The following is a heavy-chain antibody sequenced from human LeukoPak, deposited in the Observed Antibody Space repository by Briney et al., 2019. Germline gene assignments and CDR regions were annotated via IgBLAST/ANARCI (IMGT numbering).Heavy chain of an antibody. CDR3: ARGGLQGY. V-gene: IGHV4-34*01. J-gene: IGHJ4*02. D-gene: IGHD3-16*01. CDR2: INHSGST. CDR1: EFTFSSYA. Sequence: SGGSLRLSCAASEFTFSSYAMSWVRQPPGKGLEWIGEINHSGSTNYNPSLKSRVTISVDTSKNQFSLKLSSVTAADTAVYYCARGGLQGYWGQGTLVTVSS.